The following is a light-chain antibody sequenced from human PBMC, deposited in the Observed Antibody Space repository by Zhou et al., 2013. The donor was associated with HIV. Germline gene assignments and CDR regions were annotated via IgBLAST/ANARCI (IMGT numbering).Light chain of an antibody. CDR3: QQRSNWPPGLT. J-gene: IGKJ4*01. CDR2: DAA. V-gene: IGKV3-11*01. CDR1: QSVSSY. Sequence: DIVLTQSPGTLSLSPGERATLSCRASQSVSSYLAWYQQKPGQAPRLLIYDAANRATGIPARFSGSGSGTDFTLTISSLEPEDFAVYYCQQRSNWPPGLTFGGGTKVKIK.